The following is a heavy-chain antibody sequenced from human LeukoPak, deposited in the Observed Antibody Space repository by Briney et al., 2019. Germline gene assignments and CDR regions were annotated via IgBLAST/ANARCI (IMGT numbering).Heavy chain of an antibody. CDR3: ARRAAAGINWFDP. J-gene: IGHJ5*02. CDR1: GFTVSSNY. D-gene: IGHD6-13*01. CDR2: IYHSGST. V-gene: IGHV4-4*02. Sequence: GSLRLSCAASGFTVSSNYMSWVRQPPGKGLEWIGEIYHSGSTNYNPSLKSRVTISVDKSKNQFSLKLSSVTAADTAVYYCARRAAAGINWFDPWGQGTLVTVSS.